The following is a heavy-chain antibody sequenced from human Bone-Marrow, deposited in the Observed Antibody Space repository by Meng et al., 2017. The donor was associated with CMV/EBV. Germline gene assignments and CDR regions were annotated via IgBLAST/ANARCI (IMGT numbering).Heavy chain of an antibody. CDR3: ARVSVLMVYAIDFGGVEYSEY. V-gene: IGHV3-7*01. CDR1: GFTFSSYW. D-gene: IGHD2-8*01. CDR2: IKQDGSEK. Sequence: GESLKISCAASGFTFSSYWMSWVRQAPGKGLEWVANIKQDGSEKYYVDSVKGRFTISRDNAKNSLYLQRNSLRAADTAVYYCARVSVLMVYAIDFGGVEYSEYWGQGKLVNFSS. J-gene: IGHJ4*02.